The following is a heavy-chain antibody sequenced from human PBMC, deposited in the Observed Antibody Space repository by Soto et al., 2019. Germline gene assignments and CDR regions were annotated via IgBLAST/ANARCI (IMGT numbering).Heavy chain of an antibody. Sequence: GGSLRLSCAASGFTFSSYAMHWVRQAPGKGLEWVAVISYDGSNKYYADSVKGRFTISRDNSKNTLYLQMDSLRAEDTAVYYCARGYYYDSSGPSPLDYWGQGTLVTSPQ. CDR3: ARGYYYDSSGPSPLDY. J-gene: IGHJ4*02. CDR2: ISYDGSNK. V-gene: IGHV3-30-3*01. CDR1: GFTFSSYA. D-gene: IGHD3-22*01.